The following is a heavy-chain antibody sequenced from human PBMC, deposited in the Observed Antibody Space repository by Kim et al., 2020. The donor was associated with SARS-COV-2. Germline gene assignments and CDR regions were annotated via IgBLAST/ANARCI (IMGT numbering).Heavy chain of an antibody. D-gene: IGHD6-13*01. CDR3: AKVGPYSSSWFLDY. Sequence: GGSLRLSCAASGFTFDDYAMHWVRQAPGKGLEWVSGISWNSGSIGYADSVKGRFTISRDNAKNSLYLQMNSLRAEDTALYYCAKVGPYSSSWFLDYWGQGTLVTVSS. CDR2: ISWNSGSI. J-gene: IGHJ4*02. V-gene: IGHV3-9*01. CDR1: GFTFDDYA.